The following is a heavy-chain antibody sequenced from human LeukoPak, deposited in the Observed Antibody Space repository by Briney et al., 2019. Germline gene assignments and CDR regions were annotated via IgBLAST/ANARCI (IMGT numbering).Heavy chain of an antibody. V-gene: IGHV3-43*01. J-gene: IGHJ2*01. Sequence: QSGGSLRLSCAASGFTFDDYTMHWVRQTPEKGLEWVSLVNWDGGSTDYADSVKGRFTISRDNSKNSLYLEMSSLRTEDTALYYCARDHCGGDCSRTNWYFDLWGRGTLVTVSS. D-gene: IGHD2-21*02. CDR2: VNWDGGST. CDR3: ARDHCGGDCSRTNWYFDL. CDR1: GFTFDDYT.